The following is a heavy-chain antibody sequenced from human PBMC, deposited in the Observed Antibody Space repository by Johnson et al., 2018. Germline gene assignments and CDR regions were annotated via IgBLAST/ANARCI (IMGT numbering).Heavy chain of an antibody. Sequence: EVQLVESVGGLVQPGRSLRLSCAVSGLTFEEHAMHWVRQVPGKGLEWVSGISWNGGTIGYADSVRGRFTISRDNAKNPLYLQMNSLRTEDTAFYYCAKDRALRWSAIQHWGQGTLVTVSS. CDR2: ISWNGGTI. CDR1: GLTFEEHA. CDR3: AKDRALRWSAIQH. D-gene: IGHD4-23*01. J-gene: IGHJ1*01. V-gene: IGHV3-9*01.